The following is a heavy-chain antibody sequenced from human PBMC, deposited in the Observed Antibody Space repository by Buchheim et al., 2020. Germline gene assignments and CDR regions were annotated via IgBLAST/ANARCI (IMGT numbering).Heavy chain of an antibody. CDR2: IKQDGSEK. D-gene: IGHD6-19*01. Sequence: EVQLVESGGGLVQPGGSLRLSCAASRFTFSSYWMSWVRQAPGKGLEWVANIKQDGSEKYYVDSVKGRFTISRDNAKNSLYLQMNSLRAEDTAVYYCARFIVGWLVRVDYWGQGTL. CDR1: RFTFSSYW. J-gene: IGHJ4*02. CDR3: ARFIVGWLVRVDY. V-gene: IGHV3-7*01.